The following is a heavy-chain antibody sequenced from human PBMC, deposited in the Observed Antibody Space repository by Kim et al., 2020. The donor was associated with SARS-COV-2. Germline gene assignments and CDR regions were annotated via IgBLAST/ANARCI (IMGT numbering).Heavy chain of an antibody. Sequence: GGSLRLSCAASGFTVWGNYMTWVRRAPGKGLEWVAIIYTGEGTYYSYSVKGRFTISRDNSKNTLLLQMNSLRVEDTADYYCAPRTGTDQDLGDAFDIGGQGTTVTVS. CDR3: APRTGTDQDLGDAFDI. CDR2: IYTGEGT. J-gene: IGHJ3*02. V-gene: IGHV3-53*01. CDR1: GFTVWGNY. D-gene: IGHD7-27*01.